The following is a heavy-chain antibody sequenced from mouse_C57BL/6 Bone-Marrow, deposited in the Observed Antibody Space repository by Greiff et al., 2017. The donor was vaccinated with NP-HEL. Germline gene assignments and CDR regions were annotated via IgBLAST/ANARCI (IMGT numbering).Heavy chain of an antibody. Sequence: EVKLMESGGGLVQPGGSLKLSCAASGFTFSDYYMYWVRQTPEKRLEWVAYISNGGGSNYYPDTVKGRFTISRDNAKNTLYLQMSRLKSEDTAMYYCARQGYDYGYYAMDYWGQGTSVTVSS. CDR1: GFTFSDYY. V-gene: IGHV5-12*01. CDR3: ARQGYDYGYYAMDY. CDR2: ISNGGGSN. J-gene: IGHJ4*01. D-gene: IGHD2-4*01.